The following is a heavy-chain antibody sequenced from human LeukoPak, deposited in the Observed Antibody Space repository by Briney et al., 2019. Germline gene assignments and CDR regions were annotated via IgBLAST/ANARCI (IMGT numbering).Heavy chain of an antibody. J-gene: IGHJ4*02. Sequence: PGGSLRLSCAASGFTFSSYAMHWVRQAPGKGLEWVAVISYDGSNKYYADSVKGRFTISRDNSKNTLYLQMNSLRAEDTAVYYCARDLISYGSWSLFDYWGQGTLVTVSS. CDR3: ARDLISYGSWSLFDY. CDR1: GFTFSSYA. V-gene: IGHV3-30-3*01. D-gene: IGHD6-6*01. CDR2: ISYDGSNK.